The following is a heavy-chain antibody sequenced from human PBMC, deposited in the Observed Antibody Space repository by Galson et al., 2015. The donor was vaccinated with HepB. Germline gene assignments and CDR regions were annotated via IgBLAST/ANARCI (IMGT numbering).Heavy chain of an antibody. CDR2: INPNSGGT. J-gene: IGHJ5*02. V-gene: IGHV1-2*06. D-gene: IGHD1-26*01. CDR1: GYTFTGYY. CDR3: ARGTPFSGTLFNWFDP. Sequence: SVKVSCKASGYTFTGYYMHWVRQAPGQGLEWMGRINPNSGGTNYAQKFQGRVTMTRDTSISTAYMELSRLRSDDTAVYYCARGTPFSGTLFNWFDPWGQGTLVTVSS.